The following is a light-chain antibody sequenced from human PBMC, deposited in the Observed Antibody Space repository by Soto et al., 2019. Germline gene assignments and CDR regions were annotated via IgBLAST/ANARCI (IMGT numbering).Light chain of an antibody. CDR2: KAS. V-gene: IGKV1-5*03. CDR1: QSISSW. J-gene: IGKJ2*01. CDR3: QQYNSYWYT. Sequence: DIQMTQSPSTLSASVGDRVTITCRASQSISSWLAWYQQKPGKAPKLLIYKASSLESGVPSRFSGSGSGTEFTLTISSLQPDDFATYYCQQYNSYWYTLVPGPKVDI.